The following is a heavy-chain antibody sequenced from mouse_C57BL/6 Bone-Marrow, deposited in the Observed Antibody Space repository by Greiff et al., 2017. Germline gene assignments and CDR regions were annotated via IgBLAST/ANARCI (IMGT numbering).Heavy chain of an antibody. CDR2: IYPGDGDT. D-gene: IGHD2-1*01. Sequence: VQLQQSGPELVKPGASVKISCKASGYAFSSSWMNWVKQRPGKGLEWIGRIYPGDGDTNYNGKFKGKATLTADKASSTAYMQLSSLPSEDSAVYFCARGGGNYDYAMDYWGQGTSVTVSS. CDR3: ARGGGNYDYAMDY. V-gene: IGHV1-82*01. J-gene: IGHJ4*01. CDR1: GYAFSSSW.